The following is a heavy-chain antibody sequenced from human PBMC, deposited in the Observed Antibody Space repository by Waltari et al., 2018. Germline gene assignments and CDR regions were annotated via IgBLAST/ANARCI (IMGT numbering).Heavy chain of an antibody. CDR2: ISYDGSNK. Sequence: QVQLVESGGGVVQPGRSLRLYCAASGFTFSSYAMHWVSQAPGKGLEWVAVISYDGSNKYYADSVKGRFTISRDNSKNTLYLQMNSLRAEDTAVYYCARDLQPYYYYYGMDVWGQGTTVTVSS. J-gene: IGHJ6*02. CDR3: ARDLQPYYYYYGMDV. V-gene: IGHV3-30*01. CDR1: GFTFSSYA. D-gene: IGHD4-4*01.